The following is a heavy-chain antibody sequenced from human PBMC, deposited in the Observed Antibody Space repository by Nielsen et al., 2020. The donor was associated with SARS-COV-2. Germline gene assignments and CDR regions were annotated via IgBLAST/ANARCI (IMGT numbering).Heavy chain of an antibody. V-gene: IGHV3-73*01. D-gene: IGHD2-15*01. Sequence: GESLKISCAASGFTFSGSAMHWVRQASGKGLEWVGRIRSKANSYATAYAASVKGRFTISRDDSKNTAYLQMNSLKTEDTAVYYCTTGVVAQNFDYWGQGTLVTVSS. CDR1: GFTFSGSA. CDR2: IRSKANSYAT. CDR3: TTGVVAQNFDY. J-gene: IGHJ4*02.